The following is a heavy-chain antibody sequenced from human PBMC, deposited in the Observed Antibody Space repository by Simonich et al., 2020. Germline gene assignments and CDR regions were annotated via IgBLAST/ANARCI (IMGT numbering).Heavy chain of an antibody. CDR3: ARDGLGTAYYYYMDV. D-gene: IGHD7-27*01. CDR2: IKQDGSEK. J-gene: IGHJ6*03. Sequence: EVQLVESGGGLVQPGGSLRLSCAASGFPFSSYWLSWVRRAPGKGREWVAKIKQDGSEKYYVDSVKGRFTISRDNAKNSLYLQMNSLRAEDTAVYYCARDGLGTAYYYYMDVWGKGTTVTVSS. CDR1: GFPFSSYW. V-gene: IGHV3-7*01.